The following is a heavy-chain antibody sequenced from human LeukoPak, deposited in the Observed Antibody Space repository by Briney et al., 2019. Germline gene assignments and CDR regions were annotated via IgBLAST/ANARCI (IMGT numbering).Heavy chain of an antibody. J-gene: IGHJ4*02. D-gene: IGHD2-2*01. CDR3: ARGHCSSTSCARFI. V-gene: IGHV3-21*01. CDR1: GFTFSSYS. Sequence: GGSLRLSCAASGFTFSSYSMNWVRQAPGKGLEWVSSISSSSSYIYYADSVKGRFTISRDNAKNSLYLQMNSPRAEDTAVYYCARGHCSSTSCARFIWGQGTLVTVSS. CDR2: ISSSSSYI.